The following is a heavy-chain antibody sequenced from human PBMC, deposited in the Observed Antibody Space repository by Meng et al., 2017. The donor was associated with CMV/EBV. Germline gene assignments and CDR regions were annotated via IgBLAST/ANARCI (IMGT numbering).Heavy chain of an antibody. CDR3: ARGPGVVVPAATDY. J-gene: IGHJ4*02. Sequence: ASVKVSCKASGYTFTSYGISWVRQAPGQGLEWMGWISAYNGNTNYAQKLQGRVTMTTDTSTSTTYMELRSLRSDDTAVYYCARGPGVVVPAATDYWGQGTLVTVSS. CDR1: GYTFTSYG. V-gene: IGHV1-18*01. CDR2: ISAYNGNT. D-gene: IGHD2-2*01.